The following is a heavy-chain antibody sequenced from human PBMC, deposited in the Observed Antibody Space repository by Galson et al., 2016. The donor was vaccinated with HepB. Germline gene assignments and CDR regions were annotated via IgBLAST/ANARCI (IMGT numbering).Heavy chain of an antibody. CDR2: ISGSSSTI. Sequence: SLRLSCAASGFTLSTYSFNWVRQAPGKGLEWISYISGSSSTIKYAETVKGRFTISRDNAKNSLFLQMNSLRAEDTAVYYCASGYYGSGSYYNGYYYYGMDVWGQGTTVTVSS. V-gene: IGHV3-48*04. D-gene: IGHD3-10*01. CDR3: ASGYYGSGSYYNGYYYYGMDV. CDR1: GFTLSTYS. J-gene: IGHJ6*02.